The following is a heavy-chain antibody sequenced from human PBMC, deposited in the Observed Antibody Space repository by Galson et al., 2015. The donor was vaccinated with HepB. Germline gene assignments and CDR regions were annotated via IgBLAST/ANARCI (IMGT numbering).Heavy chain of an antibody. J-gene: IGHJ4*02. Sequence: SLRLSCAASGFTFSTYDMSWARQAPGKGLEWVSAISSGGDSTYYADAVKGRFTLSRDNSKNTQYLEMNSLRAEDTAIYYCAKGGHFDEWGQGTLVTVSS. CDR2: ISSGGDST. CDR3: AKGGHFDE. CDR1: GFTFSTYD. V-gene: IGHV3-23*01. D-gene: IGHD5-12*01.